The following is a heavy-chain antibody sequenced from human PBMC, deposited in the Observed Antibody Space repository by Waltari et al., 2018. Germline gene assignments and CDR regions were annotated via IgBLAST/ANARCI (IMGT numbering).Heavy chain of an antibody. CDR3: ARATNRTDFWSGYYPYYYYYGMDV. Sequence: QVQLQQWGAGLLKPSETLSLTCAVYGGSFSGYYWSWLRQPQGTGPEWIGEMNHSGSTNYNPSLKSRVTISVDTSKNQFSLKLSSVTAADTAVYYCARATNRTDFWSGYYPYYYYYGMDVWGQGTTVTVSS. V-gene: IGHV4-34*01. J-gene: IGHJ6*02. D-gene: IGHD3-3*01. CDR1: GGSFSGYY. CDR2: MNHSGST.